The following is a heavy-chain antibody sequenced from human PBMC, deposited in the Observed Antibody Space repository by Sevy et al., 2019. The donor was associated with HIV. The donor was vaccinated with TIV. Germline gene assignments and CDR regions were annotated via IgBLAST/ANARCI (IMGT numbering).Heavy chain of an antibody. CDR3: ARENGALDY. CDR2: IVYPSSGR. Sequence: GGSLRLSCAASGFTFSNFKMYWVRQAPGKGLEWVTLIVYPSSGRHYADPVRGRFTVSRDNANSMLYLRMDSLRHEDTAVYYCARENGALDYWGQGTLVTVSS. D-gene: IGHD2-8*01. V-gene: IGHV3-30*03. J-gene: IGHJ4*02. CDR1: GFTFSNFK.